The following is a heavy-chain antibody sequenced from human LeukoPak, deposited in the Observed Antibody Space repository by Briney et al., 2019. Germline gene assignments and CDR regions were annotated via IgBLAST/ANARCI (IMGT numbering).Heavy chain of an antibody. J-gene: IGHJ6*03. Sequence: WASVKVSCKASGYTFTSYYMHWVRQAPGQGLEWMGIIYPSGGSTSYAQKFQGRVTMTRDTSTSTVYMELSSLRSEDTAVYYCARGYEYCSSTSCSGKFYYYYYYYMDVWGKGTTVTVSS. CDR2: IYPSGGST. CDR1: GYTFTSYY. V-gene: IGHV1-46*01. D-gene: IGHD2-2*01. CDR3: ARGYEYCSSTSCSGKFYYYYYYYMDV.